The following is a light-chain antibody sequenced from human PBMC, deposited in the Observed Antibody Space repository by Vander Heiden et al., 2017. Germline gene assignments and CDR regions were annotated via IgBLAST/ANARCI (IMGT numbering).Light chain of an antibody. CDR1: SSDVGGYNY. CDR3: SSYTSSSTLV. CDR2: EVS. Sequence: QSALTQPASVSGSPGQSITIPCTGTSSDVGGYNYVSWYQQHPGKAPKLMIYEVSNRPPGVSNRFSGSKSGNTASLTISGLQAEDEADYYCSSYTSSSTLVFGGGTKLTVL. V-gene: IGLV2-14*01. J-gene: IGLJ3*02.